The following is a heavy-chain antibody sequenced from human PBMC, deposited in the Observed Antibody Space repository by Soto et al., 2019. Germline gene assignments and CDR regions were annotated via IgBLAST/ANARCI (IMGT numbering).Heavy chain of an antibody. CDR3: ALGKGKWLTRWYYYYGMDV. CDR2: ISGSGGT. CDR1: GFTFSSYA. Sequence: EVQLLESGGGLVQPGGSLRLSCAASGFTFSSYAMSWVRQAPGKGLEWVSAISGSGGTYYADSVKGRFTISRDNSKNTLYLQMNSLRAEDTAVYYCALGKGKWLTRWYYYYGMDVWGQGTTVTVSS. V-gene: IGHV3-23*01. D-gene: IGHD3-22*01. J-gene: IGHJ6*02.